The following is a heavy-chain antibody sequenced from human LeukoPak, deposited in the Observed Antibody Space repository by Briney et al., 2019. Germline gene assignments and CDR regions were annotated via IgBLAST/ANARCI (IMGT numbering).Heavy chain of an antibody. Sequence: PSETLSLTCAVSGYSISSGYYWGWIRQPPGKGLEWIGSIYHSGSTYYNPSLKSRVTTSADTSKNQFSLKLSSVTAADTAVYYCARRRAVAGTWEVGYFDYWGQGTLVTVSS. J-gene: IGHJ4*02. D-gene: IGHD6-19*01. CDR2: IYHSGST. V-gene: IGHV4-38-2*01. CDR3: ARRRAVAGTWEVGYFDY. CDR1: GYSISSGYY.